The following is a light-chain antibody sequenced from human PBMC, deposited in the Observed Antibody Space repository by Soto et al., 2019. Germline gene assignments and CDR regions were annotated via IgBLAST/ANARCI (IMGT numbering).Light chain of an antibody. J-gene: IGKJ1*01. CDR1: QDIRKY. Sequence: PSSLSASVGDRVTITCQASQDIRKYLNWYQQKPGKAPKLLIYDASDLETGVPSRFSGSGSGTHFTFTISSLQPEDIATYYCQQYEDYPITFGQGTKVDIK. CDR3: QQYEDYPIT. V-gene: IGKV1-33*01. CDR2: DAS.